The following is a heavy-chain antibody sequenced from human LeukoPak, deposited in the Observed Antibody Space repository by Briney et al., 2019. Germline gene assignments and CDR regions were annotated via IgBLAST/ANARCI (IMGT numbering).Heavy chain of an antibody. CDR1: GGSISDYY. V-gene: IGHV4-4*07. CDR3: ARDFPPGSGRYFYEGMDV. D-gene: IGHD2-15*01. CDR2: IYSSGST. Sequence: SETLSFTCTVSGGSISDYYWSWIRQPAGKGLEWIGHIYSSGSTYYNPSLKSRVTMSVDMSRNQFSLKLSSVTAADTAVYYCARDFPPGSGRYFYEGMDVWGQGATVTVSS. J-gene: IGHJ6*02.